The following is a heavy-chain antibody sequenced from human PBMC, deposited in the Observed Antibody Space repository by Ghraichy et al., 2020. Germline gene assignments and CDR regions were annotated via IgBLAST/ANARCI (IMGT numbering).Heavy chain of an antibody. CDR2: INHSGST. Sequence: SETLSLTCAVYGGSFSGYYWSWIRQPPGKGREWIGEINHSGSTNYNPSLKSRVTISVDTSKNQFSLKLSSVTAADTAVYYCARGPHCSSTSCYRWYYYYGMDVWGQGTTVTVSS. CDR3: ARGPHCSSTSCYRWYYYYGMDV. D-gene: IGHD2-2*02. J-gene: IGHJ6*02. CDR1: GGSFSGYY. V-gene: IGHV4-34*01.